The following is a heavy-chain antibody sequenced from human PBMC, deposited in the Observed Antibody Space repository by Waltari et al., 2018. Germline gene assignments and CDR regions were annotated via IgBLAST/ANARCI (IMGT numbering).Heavy chain of an antibody. J-gene: IGHJ4*02. CDR3: AKGYCSGGTCSSIDY. D-gene: IGHD2-15*01. CDR1: GFPFSRYG. V-gene: IGHV3-33*06. Sequence: VQLEESGGGVVQPGRSRRLSCAACGFPFSRYGMHWVRQAPGKGLEWVAAIWYDGSNEDYADPVKGRFSISRDNSKSTLYLQMNSLRAEDTAVYYCAKGYCSGGTCSSIDYWGQGTLVTVSS. CDR2: IWYDGSNE.